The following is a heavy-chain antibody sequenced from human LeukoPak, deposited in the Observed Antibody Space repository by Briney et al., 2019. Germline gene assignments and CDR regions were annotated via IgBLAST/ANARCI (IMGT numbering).Heavy chain of an antibody. CDR1: GGSFSGYY. CDR3: ARGAHWFDP. V-gene: IGHV4-34*01. J-gene: IGHJ5*02. Sequence: PSETLSLTCAVYGGSFSGYYWSWIRQPPGKGLEWIGEINHSGSTSYNPSLKSRVTVSVDTSKNQFSLKLSSVTAADTAVYYCARGAHWFDPWGQGTLVTVSS. CDR2: INHSGST.